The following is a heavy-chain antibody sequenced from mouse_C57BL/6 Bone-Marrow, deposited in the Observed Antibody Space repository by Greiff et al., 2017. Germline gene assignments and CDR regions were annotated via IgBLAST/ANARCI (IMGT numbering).Heavy chain of an antibody. J-gene: IGHJ1*03. V-gene: IGHV2-9-1*01. CDR3: ARNSAYGSSYDWYFDV. Sequence: VQVVESGPGLVAPSQSLSITCTVSGFSLTSYAISWVRQPPGKGLEWLGVIWTGGGTNYNSALKSRLSISKDNSKSQVFLKMNSLQTDDTARYYCARNSAYGSSYDWYFDVWGTGTTVTVSS. D-gene: IGHD1-1*01. CDR1: GFSLTSYA. CDR2: IWTGGGT.